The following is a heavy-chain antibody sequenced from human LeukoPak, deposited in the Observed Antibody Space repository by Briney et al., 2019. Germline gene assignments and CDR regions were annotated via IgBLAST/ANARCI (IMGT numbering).Heavy chain of an antibody. D-gene: IGHD2-2*01. CDR2: INHSGST. Sequence: PSETLSLTCAVYGGSFSDFYWSWIRQPPGKGLEWIGEINHSGSTNYNPSLKSRVTISVDTSKNQFSLKQSSATAADTAVYYCASTGGVVVPAASKPSTPRSFDIWGQGTMVTVSS. V-gene: IGHV4-34*01. CDR1: GGSFSDFY. J-gene: IGHJ3*02. CDR3: ASTGGVVVPAASKPSTPRSFDI.